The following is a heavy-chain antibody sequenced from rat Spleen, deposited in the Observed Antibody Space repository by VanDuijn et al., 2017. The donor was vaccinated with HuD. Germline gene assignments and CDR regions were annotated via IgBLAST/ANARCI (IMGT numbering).Heavy chain of an antibody. J-gene: IGHJ2*01. D-gene: IGHD4-3*01. CDR2: ISAGGDST. V-gene: IGHV5-27*01. CDR3: SRGFDY. Sequence: EVQLVESGGGLVQPGRSLKLSCAASGFTFSNYYMAWVRQAPTKGLEWVAYISAGGDSTYYPDSVKGRFTISRDNAKSTLYLQMNSLRSEDTATYYCSRGFDYWGQGVMVTVSS. CDR1: GFTFSNYY.